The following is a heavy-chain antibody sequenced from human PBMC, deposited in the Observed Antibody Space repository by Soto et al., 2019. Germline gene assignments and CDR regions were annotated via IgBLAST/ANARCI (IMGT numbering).Heavy chain of an antibody. CDR3: ARDQYRTMGVKDV. CDR1: GFTFSSYS. Sequence: GGSLRLSCAASGFTFSSYSMNWVRQAPGKGLEWVSSISSSSSYIYYSDSVKGRFTISRDNAKNSLYLQMNSLRAEDTAVYYCARDQYRTMGVKDVWGKGTTVTVSS. D-gene: IGHD2-21*01. V-gene: IGHV3-21*01. J-gene: IGHJ6*04. CDR2: ISSSSSYI.